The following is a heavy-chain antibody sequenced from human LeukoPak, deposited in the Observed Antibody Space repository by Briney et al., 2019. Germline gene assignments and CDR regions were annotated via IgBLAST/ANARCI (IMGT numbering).Heavy chain of an antibody. CDR2: ISSSSSYI. D-gene: IGHD6-13*01. Sequence: PGGSLRLSCAASGFTFSSYSMNWVRQAPGKGLEWVSSISSSSSYIYYADSVKGRFTISRDNAKNSLYLQMNSLRAEDTAVYYCARWAYSSSWYALIDYWGQGTLVTVSS. CDR1: GFTFSSYS. CDR3: ARWAYSSSWYALIDY. J-gene: IGHJ4*02. V-gene: IGHV3-21*01.